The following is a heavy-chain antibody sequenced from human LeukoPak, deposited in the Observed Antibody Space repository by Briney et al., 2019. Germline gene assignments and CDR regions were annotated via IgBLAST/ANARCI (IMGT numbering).Heavy chain of an antibody. J-gene: IGHJ4*02. CDR1: GGSVSSSIYY. Sequence: PSETLSLTCTVSGGSVSSSIYYWGWIRQPPGKGLEWIGSIYYSGSTYYNPSLKSRVTISVDTSKNQFSLKLSSVTAADTAVYYCARYRIAVAGTANWGQGTLVTVSS. D-gene: IGHD6-19*01. CDR3: ARYRIAVAGTAN. CDR2: IYYSGST. V-gene: IGHV4-39*01.